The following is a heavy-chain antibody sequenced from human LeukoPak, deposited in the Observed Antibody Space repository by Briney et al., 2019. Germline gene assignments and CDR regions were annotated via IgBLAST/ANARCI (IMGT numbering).Heavy chain of an antibody. V-gene: IGHV4-30-4*01. CDR1: GGSISSGDYY. J-gene: IGHJ4*02. CDR2: IYYSGST. CDR3: ARDLVGGSYYDY. D-gene: IGHD1-26*01. Sequence: PSETLSLTCTVSGGSISSGDYYWSLIRQPPGKGLEWIGYIYYSGSTYYNPSLKSRVTISVDTSKNQFSLKLSSVTAADTAVYYCARDLVGGSYYDYWGQGTLVTVSS.